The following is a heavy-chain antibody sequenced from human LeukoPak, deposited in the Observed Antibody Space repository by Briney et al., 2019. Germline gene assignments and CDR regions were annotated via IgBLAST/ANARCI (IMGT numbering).Heavy chain of an antibody. J-gene: IGHJ4*02. CDR3: ARAIQFGGYFDY. CDR2: IFGASTT. CDR1: GFTLSGDY. V-gene: IGHV3-53*01. Sequence: GGSLRLSCAASGFTLSGDYMSWVRQAPGKGLEWVSVIFGASTTYYADSVKGRFTISRDNSKNTLYLQMNSLRAEDTAVYYCARAIQFGGYFDYWGQGTLVTVST. D-gene: IGHD2-15*01.